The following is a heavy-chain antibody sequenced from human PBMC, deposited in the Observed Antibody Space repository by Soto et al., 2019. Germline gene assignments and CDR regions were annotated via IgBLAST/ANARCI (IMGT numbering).Heavy chain of an antibody. CDR2: IYYSGST. CDR3: ASPLYNYGPIDV. D-gene: IGHD5-18*01. Sequence: QVQLQESGPGLVKPSETLSLTCTVSGGSVSSGSYYWSWIRQPPGKGLEWIGYIYYSGSTNYNPTLKSRVTISVDTSKNQFSLKLSPVPAADTAVYYCASPLYNYGPIDVWGQGTTVTVSS. CDR1: GGSVSSGSYY. J-gene: IGHJ6*02. V-gene: IGHV4-61*01.